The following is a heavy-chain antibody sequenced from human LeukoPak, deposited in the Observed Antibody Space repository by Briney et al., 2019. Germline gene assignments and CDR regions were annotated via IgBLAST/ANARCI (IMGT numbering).Heavy chain of an antibody. V-gene: IGHV3-21*01. Sequence: GGSLRLFCAASGFTFSYYNMNWVRQAPGKGLEWVSSISSSSTYIYYADSVKGRFTISRDNAKNSLYLEMNSLRAEDTAVYYCARDPWTNYGDYVRFDYWGQGTLVTVSS. J-gene: IGHJ4*02. CDR2: ISSSSTYI. CDR3: ARDPWTNYGDYVRFDY. CDR1: GFTFSYYN. D-gene: IGHD4-17*01.